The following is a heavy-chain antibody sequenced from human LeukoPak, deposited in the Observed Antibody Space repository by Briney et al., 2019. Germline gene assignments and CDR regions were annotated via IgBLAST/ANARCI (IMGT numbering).Heavy chain of an antibody. J-gene: IGHJ2*01. CDR1: GGSVSSGSYY. Sequence: KPSETLSLTCTVSGGSVSSGSYYWSWIRQPPGKGLEWIGYIFYSGSTNYNPSLKSRVTISVDTSKNQFSLKLSSVTAADTAVYYCARGRREWQQLLTNYWYFDLWGRGTLVTVSS. CDR2: IFYSGST. V-gene: IGHV4-61*01. D-gene: IGHD6-13*01. CDR3: ARGRREWQQLLTNYWYFDL.